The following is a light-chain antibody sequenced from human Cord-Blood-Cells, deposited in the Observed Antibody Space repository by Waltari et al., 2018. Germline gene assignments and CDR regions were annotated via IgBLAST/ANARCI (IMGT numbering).Light chain of an antibody. CDR3: QQYGSSPIT. CDR1: LSVSSSY. Sequence: EIVLTNPPGPLSLPAGERATLTCRASLSVSSSYLAWYQQKPGQAPRLLIYCASSMATGIPDRFSGSGSGTDFTLTISRLEPEDFAVYYCQQYGSSPITFGQGTRLEIK. V-gene: IGKV3-20*01. J-gene: IGKJ5*01. CDR2: CAS.